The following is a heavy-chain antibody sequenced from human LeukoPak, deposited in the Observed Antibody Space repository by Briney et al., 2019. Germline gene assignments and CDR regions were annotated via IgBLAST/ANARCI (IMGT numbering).Heavy chain of an antibody. J-gene: IGHJ4*02. CDR1: GFTFSTYA. V-gene: IGHV3-23*01. CDR3: AKSIGGVVVVAADY. CDR2: ISGSGGTT. D-gene: IGHD2-15*01. Sequence: GGSLRLSCAASGFTFSTYAMTWVRQAPGKGLEWVSVISGSGGTTYYADSVKGRFTLSRDNSKNTVFLQMNSLRAEDTAVYYCAKSIGGVVVVAADYWGQGTLVTISS.